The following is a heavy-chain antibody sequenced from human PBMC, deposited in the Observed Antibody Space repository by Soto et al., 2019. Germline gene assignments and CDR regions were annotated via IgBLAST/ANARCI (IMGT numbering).Heavy chain of an antibody. Sequence: QVQLVESVGGVAQPGRSLRLSSAASGVTFSSYGMHWVRQAPGKGLAWVAGIWYDGSNIYYADSVKGRFTISRDNSKNTLYLQMNSVRAEDTAVYYCVKDWGREYLDYWGQGILVTVSS. CDR1: GVTFSSYG. V-gene: IGHV3-33*06. J-gene: IGHJ4*02. CDR3: VKDWGREYLDY. CDR2: IWYDGSNI. D-gene: IGHD7-27*01.